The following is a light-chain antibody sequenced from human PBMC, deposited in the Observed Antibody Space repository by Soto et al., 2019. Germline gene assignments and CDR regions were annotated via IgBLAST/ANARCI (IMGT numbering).Light chain of an antibody. CDR3: QQYGGSPVT. CDR2: VAS. V-gene: IGKV3-20*01. J-gene: IGKJ2*01. CDR1: QSVSGSK. Sequence: EIVLTQSPGTLSLSPGERATLSCRASQSVSGSKLAWYQQKPGQAPRLLIYVASARASGSPDRISGSESGTDFTLTISRLEPEDFAVYYCQQYGGSPVTFGRGTKLEI.